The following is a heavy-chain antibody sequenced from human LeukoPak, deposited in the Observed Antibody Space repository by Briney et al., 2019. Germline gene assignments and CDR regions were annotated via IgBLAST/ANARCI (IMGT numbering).Heavy chain of an antibody. Sequence: SETLSLTCTVSGGSISSSSYYWGWIRQPPGKGLEWIGSLYYSGSTYYNPSLKSRVTISVDTSKNQFSLKLSSVTAADTAVYYCARADFYYDFWSGYYPRNWFDPWGQGTLVTVSS. J-gene: IGHJ5*02. D-gene: IGHD3-3*01. CDR3: ARADFYYDFWSGYYPRNWFDP. CDR1: GGSISSSSYY. CDR2: LYYSGST. V-gene: IGHV4-39*01.